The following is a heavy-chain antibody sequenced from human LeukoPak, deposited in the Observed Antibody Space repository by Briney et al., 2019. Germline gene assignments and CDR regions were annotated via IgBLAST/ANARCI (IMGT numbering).Heavy chain of an antibody. CDR2: IYYSRST. Sequence: PSETLSLTCTVSGGSISSYYWSWIRQPPGKGLEWIGYIYYSRSTKNNPSLKSRVTISVDTSKNQFSLKLSSVTAADTAVYYCASGSYYFDYWGQGTLVTVSS. V-gene: IGHV4-59*08. D-gene: IGHD1-26*01. CDR3: ASGSYYFDY. CDR1: GGSISSYY. J-gene: IGHJ4*02.